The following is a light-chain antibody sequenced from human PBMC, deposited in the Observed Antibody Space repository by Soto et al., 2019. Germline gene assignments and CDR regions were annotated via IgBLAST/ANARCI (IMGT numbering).Light chain of an antibody. J-gene: IGKJ4*01. CDR3: QQYGSSPPLT. V-gene: IGKV3-20*01. CDR2: GAS. CDR1: QSVSSK. Sequence: ELVLTQSPGTLSVSPVERATLSCRASQSVSSKLAWYQQKPGQAPRLLIYGASSRATGIPDRFSGSGSGTDFTLTISRLEPEDFAVYYCQQYGSSPPLTFGGGTKVDIK.